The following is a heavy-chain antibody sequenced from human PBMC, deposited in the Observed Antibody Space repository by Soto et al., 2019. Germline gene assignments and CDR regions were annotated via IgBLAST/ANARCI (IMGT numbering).Heavy chain of an antibody. J-gene: IGHJ2*01. Sequence: QVQLVQSGAEVKKPGSSVKVSCKASGGTFSSYTISWVRQAPGQGLEWMGRIIPILGIANYAQKFQGRVTITADKSTSTAYMELSSLRSEDTAVYYCARDGETDYGGTYWYFDLWGRGTLVTVSS. CDR1: GGTFSSYT. CDR3: ARDGETDYGGTYWYFDL. D-gene: IGHD4-17*01. V-gene: IGHV1-69*08. CDR2: IIPILGIA.